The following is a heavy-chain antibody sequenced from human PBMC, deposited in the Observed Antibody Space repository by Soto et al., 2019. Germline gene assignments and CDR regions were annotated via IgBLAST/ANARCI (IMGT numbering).Heavy chain of an antibody. J-gene: IGHJ1*01. V-gene: IGHV3-30*18. D-gene: IGHD1-26*01. CDR1: GFTFSTYG. CDR3: AKDWWELLPEYSHH. CDR2: ISYDGSNK. Sequence: QVQLVESGGGVVQPGKSLRLSCAASGFTFSTYGMHWVRQAPGRGLEWVAVISYDGSNKYYADSVKGRFAISRDNSKNTLYLQMNSLRVEDTAVYYCAKDWWELLPEYSHHWGLGTLVTVSS.